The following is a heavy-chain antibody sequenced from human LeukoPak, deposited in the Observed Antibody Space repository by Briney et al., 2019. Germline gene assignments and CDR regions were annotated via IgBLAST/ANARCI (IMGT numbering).Heavy chain of an antibody. D-gene: IGHD6-19*01. CDR2: ISYDGSNK. CDR1: GFTFKTYA. CDR3: ARAVGIAVPWGYGVDV. J-gene: IGHJ6*02. V-gene: IGHV3-30-3*01. Sequence: HPGGSLRLSCAASGFTFKTYAIHWVRQAPGKGLEWVAVISYDGSNKYYADSVKGRFTISRDNSKNTMYLQMNSLRPEDTALYYCARAVGIAVPWGYGVDVWGQGTTVTVSS.